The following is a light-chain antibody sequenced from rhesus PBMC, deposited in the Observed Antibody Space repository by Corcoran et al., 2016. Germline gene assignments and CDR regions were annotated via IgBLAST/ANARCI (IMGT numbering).Light chain of an antibody. CDR3: SSYAGSNTYI. CDR1: TNDIADYDY. V-gene: IGLV2-32*02. Sequence: QAALTQPRSVSGSPGQSVTIPCTGTTNDIADYDYVTWFQQHPGTAPKLLIYEVTKRPSGVSDRFSGSSSGNTASLTISGLQAEDEADFYCSSYAGSNTYIFGAGTRLTVL. CDR2: EVT. J-gene: IGLJ1*01.